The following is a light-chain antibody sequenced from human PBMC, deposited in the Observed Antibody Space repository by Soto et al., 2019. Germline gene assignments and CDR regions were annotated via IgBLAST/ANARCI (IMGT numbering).Light chain of an antibody. CDR2: DAS. J-gene: IGKJ2*01. V-gene: IGKV3-11*01. Sequence: EIVLTQSPATLSLSPGERATLSCRASQTISDYVAWYQQKPGQPPRLIIYDASKRATGIPARFSGSGSGTDFTLTISSLEPEDFAVYYCQQCGNSPDTFGQGTKLEIK. CDR3: QQCGNSPDT. CDR1: QTISDY.